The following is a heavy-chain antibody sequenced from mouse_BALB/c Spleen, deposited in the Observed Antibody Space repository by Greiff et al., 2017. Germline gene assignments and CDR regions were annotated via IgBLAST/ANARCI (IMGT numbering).Heavy chain of an antibody. CDR2: INPSNGGT. CDR3: TRGFYYGSPLFAD. Sequence: QVQLQQSGAELVKPGASVKLSCKASGYTFTSYYMYWVKQRPGQGLEWIGEINPSNGGTNFNEKFKSKATLTVDKSSSTAYMQLSSLTSEDSAVYYCTRGFYYGSPLFADWGQGTLVTVSA. CDR1: GYTFTSYY. J-gene: IGHJ3*01. D-gene: IGHD1-1*01. V-gene: IGHV1S81*02.